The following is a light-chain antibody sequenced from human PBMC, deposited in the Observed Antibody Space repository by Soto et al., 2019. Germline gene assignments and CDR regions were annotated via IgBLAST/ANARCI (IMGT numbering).Light chain of an antibody. Sequence: EIVLTQSPGTLSLSPGERATLSCRASQSVSSSYLAWYQQKPGQAPRLLIYGASSRATGIPDRFSGSGSGTDFTLTISRLEPEDFAVYYCQQRNSYPITFGQGTRLEIK. CDR1: QSVSSSY. J-gene: IGKJ5*01. CDR3: QQRNSYPIT. V-gene: IGKV3-20*01. CDR2: GAS.